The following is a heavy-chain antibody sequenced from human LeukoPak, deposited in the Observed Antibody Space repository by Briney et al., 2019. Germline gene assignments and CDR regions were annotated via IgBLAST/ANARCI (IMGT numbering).Heavy chain of an antibody. J-gene: IGHJ4*02. Sequence: PSETLSLTCAVSGYSISSGYYWGWIRQPPGKGLEWIGSIYYSGSTYYNPSLKSRVTISVDTSKNQFSLKLSSVTAADTAVYYCARQPVYGGNSHWGQGTLVTVSS. CDR1: GYSISSGYY. V-gene: IGHV4-38-2*01. CDR2: IYYSGST. D-gene: IGHD4-23*01. CDR3: ARQPVYGGNSH.